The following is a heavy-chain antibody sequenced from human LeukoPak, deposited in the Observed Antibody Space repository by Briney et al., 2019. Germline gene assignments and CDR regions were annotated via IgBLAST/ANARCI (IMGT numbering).Heavy chain of an antibody. Sequence: PSETLSLTCAVYGGSFSGYYWSWIRQPPGKGLEWIGEINHSGSTNYNPSLKSRVTISVDTSKNQFSLKLSSVTAADTAVYYCARGGGYCSGGSCQNWFDPWGQGTLVTVSS. CDR1: GGSFSGYY. CDR3: ARGGGYCSGGSCQNWFDP. J-gene: IGHJ5*02. D-gene: IGHD2-15*01. V-gene: IGHV4-34*01. CDR2: INHSGST.